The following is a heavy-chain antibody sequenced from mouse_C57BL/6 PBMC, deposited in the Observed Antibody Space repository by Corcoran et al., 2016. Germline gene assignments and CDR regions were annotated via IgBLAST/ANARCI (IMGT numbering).Heavy chain of an antibody. Sequence: QIQLVQSGPELKKPGETVKISCKASGDTFTTYGMSWVKQAPGKGLKWRGWINTYSGVPTYADDFKGRFAFSLETSASTAYLQINNLKNEDTATYFRAPLYSGNSLYSFYYWGQGTTLTVSS. CDR3: APLYSGNSLYSFYY. D-gene: IGHD2-1*01. CDR1: GDTFTTYG. CDR2: INTYSGVP. J-gene: IGHJ2*01. V-gene: IGHV9-3*01.